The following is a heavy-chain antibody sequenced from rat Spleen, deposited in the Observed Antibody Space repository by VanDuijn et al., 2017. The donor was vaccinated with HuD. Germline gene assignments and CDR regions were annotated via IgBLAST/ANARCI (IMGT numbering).Heavy chain of an antibody. D-gene: IGHD1-11*01. Sequence: EVQLVESGGGLVQPGRSLKLSCAASGFTFSDHAMAWVRQFPKKGLEWVAIITYDGGGTFYRDSVKGRFTISRDNAKNTLSLQMDSLRTEDTATYYCARHSYGRGFAYWGQGTLVTVSS. CDR2: ITYDGGGT. CDR3: ARHSYGRGFAY. V-gene: IGHV5-17*01. J-gene: IGHJ3*01. CDR1: GFTFSDHA.